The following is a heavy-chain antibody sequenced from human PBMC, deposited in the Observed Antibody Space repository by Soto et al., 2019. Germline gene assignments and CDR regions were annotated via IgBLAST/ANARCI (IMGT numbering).Heavy chain of an antibody. CDR2: IKQDGSEK. Sequence: GGSLSLSCAASGFTFSSYWMTWVRQAPGKGLEWVANIKQDGSEKYYVDSVKGRFSISRDNAKNSLYLQMNSLRAEDTALYYCARDPDSSSWYPVGWFDPWGQGSLVTVSS. D-gene: IGHD6-13*01. CDR1: GFTFSSYW. CDR3: ARDPDSSSWYPVGWFDP. V-gene: IGHV3-7*04. J-gene: IGHJ5*02.